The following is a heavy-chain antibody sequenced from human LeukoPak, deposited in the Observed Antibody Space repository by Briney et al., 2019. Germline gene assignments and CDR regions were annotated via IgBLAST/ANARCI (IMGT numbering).Heavy chain of an antibody. V-gene: IGHV4-59*01. CDR1: SDSISTYY. CDR2: IHNSGST. J-gene: IGHJ6*03. CDR3: ASSGYAFYYMDV. Sequence: PSETLSLTCTVASDSISTYYWSWIRQPPGKGLEWIGYIHNSGSTNYNPSLKSRVTISVDTSKNQFSLKLSSVTAADTAVYYCASSGYAFYYMDVWGKGTTVTISS. D-gene: IGHD5-12*01.